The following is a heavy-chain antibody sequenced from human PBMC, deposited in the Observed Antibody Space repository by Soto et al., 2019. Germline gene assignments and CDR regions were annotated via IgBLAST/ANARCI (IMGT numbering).Heavy chain of an antibody. J-gene: IGHJ6*02. CDR3: ARGTVYVPFLFPCLDV. CDR2: INQSGST. D-gene: IGHD3-10*02. CDR1: GESLSAYY. V-gene: IGHV4-34*01. Sequence: PXGTLSLTCAVYGESLSAYYWTWIRQPPGKGLEWIGEINQSGSTNYNPSPKSRVTMPADTSKKHFSLKVTSVTAADTAVYYCARGTVYVPFLFPCLDVWGQGTPVTVSS.